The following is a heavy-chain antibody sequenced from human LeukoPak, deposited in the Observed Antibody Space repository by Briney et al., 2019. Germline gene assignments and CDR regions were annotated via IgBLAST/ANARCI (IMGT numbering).Heavy chain of an antibody. D-gene: IGHD4-17*01. V-gene: IGHV3-9*01. Sequence: GRSLRLFCAASGFTFDDYAMHWVRQAPGKGLEWVSGISWNSGSIGYADSVKGRFTISRDNAKNSLYLQMNSLRAEDTALYYCAKAVRFLDDYGMDVWGQGTTVTVSS. CDR1: GFTFDDYA. J-gene: IGHJ6*02. CDR2: ISWNSGSI. CDR3: AKAVRFLDDYGMDV.